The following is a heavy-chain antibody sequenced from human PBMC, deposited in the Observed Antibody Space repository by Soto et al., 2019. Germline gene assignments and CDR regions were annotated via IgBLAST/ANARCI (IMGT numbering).Heavy chain of an antibody. Sequence: PRLSCAASGFTFSSYGMHWVRQAPGKGLEWVAVISYDGSNKYYADSVKGRFTISRDNSKNTLYLQMNSLRAEDTAVYYCAKDVDDSSGYYYVGLYYFDYWGQGT. D-gene: IGHD3-22*01. CDR2: ISYDGSNK. V-gene: IGHV3-30*18. J-gene: IGHJ4*02. CDR3: AKDVDDSSGYYYVGLYYFDY. CDR1: GFTFSSYG.